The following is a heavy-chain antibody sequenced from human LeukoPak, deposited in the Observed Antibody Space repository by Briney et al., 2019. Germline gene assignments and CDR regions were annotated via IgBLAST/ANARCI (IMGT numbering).Heavy chain of an antibody. CDR2: IQYDGNNK. CDR3: AKDWGTSSLYLVN. V-gene: IGHV3-30*02. J-gene: IGHJ4*02. D-gene: IGHD3-16*01. Sequence: GGSLRLSCAASGFTFSSSGMHWVRQAPGKGLEWVAFIQYDGNNKKCADSVKGRFTISRDNSKNTLYLQMNSLGADDTAVYYCAKDWGTSSLYLVNWGQGTLVTVPS. CDR1: GFTFSSSG.